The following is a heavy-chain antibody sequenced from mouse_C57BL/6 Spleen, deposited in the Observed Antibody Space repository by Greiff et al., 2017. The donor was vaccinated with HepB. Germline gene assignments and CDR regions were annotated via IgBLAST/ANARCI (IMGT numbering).Heavy chain of an antibody. D-gene: IGHD1-1*01. V-gene: IGHV1-5*01. Sequence: EVQLQQSGTVLARPGASVKMSCKTSGYTFTSYWMHWVKQRPGQGLEWIGAIYPGNSDTSYNQKFKGKAKLTAVTSASTAYMELSSLTNEDSAFYYCTRKDYGTLYYFDYWGQGPTLTVSS. J-gene: IGHJ2*01. CDR1: GYTFTSYW. CDR3: TRKDYGTLYYFDY. CDR2: IYPGNSDT.